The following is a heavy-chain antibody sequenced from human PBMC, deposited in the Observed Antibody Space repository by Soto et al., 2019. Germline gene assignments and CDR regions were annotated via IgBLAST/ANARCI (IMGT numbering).Heavy chain of an antibody. V-gene: IGHV1-69*08. J-gene: IGHJ4*02. Sequence: QVQLVQSGAEVKKPGSSVKVSCKASGGTFSSYTISWVRQAPGQGLEWMGRIIPILGIANYAQKFQGRVTITADKSTSTAYMELSSLRSEDTAVYYCARDGQNYYCSGGSCYDEYFDYWGQGTLVTVSS. D-gene: IGHD2-15*01. CDR3: ARDGQNYYCSGGSCYDEYFDY. CDR1: GGTFSSYT. CDR2: IIPILGIA.